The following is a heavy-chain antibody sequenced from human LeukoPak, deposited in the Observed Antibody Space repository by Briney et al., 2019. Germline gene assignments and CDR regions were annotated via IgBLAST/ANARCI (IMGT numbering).Heavy chain of an antibody. J-gene: IGHJ3*02. V-gene: IGHV5-51*01. CDR3: ARLLGSSISDAFHI. Sequence: GESLKISCKGSGYTFTSYWIAWVRQMPGKGLEWMGIIYPSDSDTRYSPSIQGQVTISVDKSISTAYLQWSSLKASDTAMYFCARLLGSSISDAFHIWGQGTMVTVST. CDR1: GYTFTSYW. D-gene: IGHD6-13*01. CDR2: IYPSDSDT.